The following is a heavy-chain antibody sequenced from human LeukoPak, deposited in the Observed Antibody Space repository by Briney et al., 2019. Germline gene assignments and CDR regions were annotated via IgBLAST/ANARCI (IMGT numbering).Heavy chain of an antibody. CDR2: IYSGGGT. D-gene: IGHD3-10*01. Sequence: GGSLRLSCAASGFTVSSNYMSWVRQAPGKGLEWVSVIYSGGGTYYADSVRGRFTISRDKSKNTLDLQMNSLRVEDTAVYYCARVIRGGVNYWGQGTLVTVSS. CDR3: ARVIRGGVNY. J-gene: IGHJ4*02. CDR1: GFTVSSNY. V-gene: IGHV3-53*01.